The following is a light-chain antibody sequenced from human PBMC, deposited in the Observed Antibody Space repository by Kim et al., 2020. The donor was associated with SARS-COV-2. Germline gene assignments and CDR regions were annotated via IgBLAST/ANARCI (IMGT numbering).Light chain of an antibody. Sequence: INIPGRETRSDIGAYNHVSWYQPPPGTAPKLILYEVSNRPSGISSRFSASKSGTTASLTISGLQAEDEGDYYCSTYTTSETWVFGTGTQLTVL. V-gene: IGLV2-14*01. CDR1: RSDIGAYNH. CDR2: EVS. CDR3: STYTTSETWV. J-gene: IGLJ3*02.